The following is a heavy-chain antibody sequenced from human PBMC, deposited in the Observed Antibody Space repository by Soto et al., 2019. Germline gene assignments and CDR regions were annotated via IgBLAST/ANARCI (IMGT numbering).Heavy chain of an antibody. Sequence: GGSLRLSFAASGFTFSSYAMHWVRQAPGKGLEWVAVISYDGSNKYYADSVKGRFTISRDNSKNTLYLQMNSLRAEDTAVYYCARDLGSSSSSYYYYGMDVWGQGTTVTVSS. CDR1: GFTFSSYA. V-gene: IGHV3-30*04. D-gene: IGHD6-6*01. CDR3: ARDLGSSSSSYYYYGMDV. CDR2: ISYDGSNK. J-gene: IGHJ6*02.